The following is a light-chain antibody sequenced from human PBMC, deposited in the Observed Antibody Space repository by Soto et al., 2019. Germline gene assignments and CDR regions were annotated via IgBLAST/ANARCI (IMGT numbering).Light chain of an antibody. J-gene: IGLJ3*02. CDR2: EVS. CDR3: SSYEGDNSWV. V-gene: IGLV2-14*01. CDR1: STDIGAYIY. Sequence: QSALTQPASVSGSPGQSITISCTGTSTDIGAYIYVSWYQHHPGKAPKLLIYEVSHRPSGISNRFSGSKSGNTASLTISGLQDEEEAHYYCSSYEGDNSWVFGGGTKVTV.